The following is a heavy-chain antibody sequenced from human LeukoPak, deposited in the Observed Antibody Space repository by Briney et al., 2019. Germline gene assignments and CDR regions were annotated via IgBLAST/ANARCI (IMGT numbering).Heavy chain of an antibody. J-gene: IGHJ3*02. Sequence: SETLSLTCTVSGDSLNTYFWSWIRQPAGKGLEWIGRITGSGNADYNPSLRSRVIMSVDTSKNQFSLKLSSLTAADTAVYYCARFHSFYFDSRATNTFDIWGPGTMVTVSS. CDR2: ITGSGNA. CDR1: GDSLNTYF. D-gene: IGHD3-22*01. V-gene: IGHV4-4*07. CDR3: ARFHSFYFDSRATNTFDI.